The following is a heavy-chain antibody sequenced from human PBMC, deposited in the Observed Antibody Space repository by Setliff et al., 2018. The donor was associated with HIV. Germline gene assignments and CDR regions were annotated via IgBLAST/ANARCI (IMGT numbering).Heavy chain of an antibody. V-gene: IGHV4-4*07. D-gene: IGHD2-2*01. J-gene: IGHJ6*01. CDR2: VHSTGTT. CDR1: GGSFSTYY. Sequence: PSETLSLTCTVSGGSFSTYYWSWIRQPAGEGPEYIGRVHSTGTTIYNPSLKSRVTMSVDASKNQLSLKLRSVTAADTAVYYCARGPSGRAPAPARAPHYYGLDLWGPGTTVTVPS. CDR3: ARGPSGRAPAPARAPHYYGLDL.